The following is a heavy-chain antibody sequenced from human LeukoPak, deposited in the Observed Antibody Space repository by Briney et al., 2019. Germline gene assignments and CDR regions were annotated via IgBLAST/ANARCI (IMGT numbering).Heavy chain of an antibody. J-gene: IGHJ3*02. V-gene: IGHV3-21*01. D-gene: IGHD2-15*01. CDR1: GFTFSSYS. CDR2: ISSSSSYI. Sequence: PGGSLRLSCAASGFTFSSYSMNWVRRAPGKGLEWVSSISSSSSYIYYADSVKGRFTISRDNAKNSLYLQMNSLRAEDTAVYYCAREGRGDIVVVVGGNDAFDIWGQGTMVTVSS. CDR3: AREGRGDIVVVVGGNDAFDI.